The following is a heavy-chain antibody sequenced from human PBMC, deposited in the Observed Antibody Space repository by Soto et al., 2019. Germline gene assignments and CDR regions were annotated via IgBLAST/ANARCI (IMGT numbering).Heavy chain of an antibody. D-gene: IGHD2-2*01. Sequence: SETLSLTCSVSGASISSRDYYWGWIRQTPGKGLEWIGNIDYNGVTYYNPSLKSRVTVSKDTSKNQFSLKVASVTAPDTAIYYCGRVMIGTSRHTDSDYWGQGTQVTVSS. CDR1: GASISSRDYY. V-gene: IGHV4-39*01. CDR2: IDYNGVT. J-gene: IGHJ4*02. CDR3: GRVMIGTSRHTDSDY.